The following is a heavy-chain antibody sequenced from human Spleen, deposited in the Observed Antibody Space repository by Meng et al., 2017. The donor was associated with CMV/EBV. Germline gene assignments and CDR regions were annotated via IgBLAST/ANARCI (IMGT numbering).Heavy chain of an antibody. V-gene: IGHV3-11*04. CDR3: ARSYPNFFYGLDV. D-gene: IGHD4-23*01. Sequence: GESLKISCAASGFTFSDYYMSWIRQAPGKGLEWVSYISSSGSTIYYADSVKGRFTISRDNAKNSLYLQMNSLRAEDTAVYYCARSYPNFFYGLDVWGQGTTVTVSS. J-gene: IGHJ6*02. CDR1: GFTFSDYY. CDR2: ISSSGSTI.